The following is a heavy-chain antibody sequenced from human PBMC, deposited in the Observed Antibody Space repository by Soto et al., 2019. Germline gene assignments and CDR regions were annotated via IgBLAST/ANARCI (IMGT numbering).Heavy chain of an antibody. Sequence: GGSLRLSCAASGFTFSYYAMNWVRQAPGKGLEWVSAISGSGVSTYYADSVKGRFTISRDNAKNTLYLQMNSLRAEDTAVYYCAKGYLPGPSGSSVPSFDPWGQGTLVTVSS. V-gene: IGHV3-23*01. CDR2: ISGSGVST. CDR3: AKGYLPGPSGSSVPSFDP. D-gene: IGHD1-26*01. CDR1: GFTFSYYA. J-gene: IGHJ5*02.